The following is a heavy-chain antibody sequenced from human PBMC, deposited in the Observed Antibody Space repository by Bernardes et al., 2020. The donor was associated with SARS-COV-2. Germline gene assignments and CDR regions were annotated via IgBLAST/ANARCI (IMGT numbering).Heavy chain of an antibody. J-gene: IGHJ4*02. D-gene: IGHD3-16*01. CDR2: IYQSGTT. Sequence: SETLSLTCAVSGSSISSDHYSWSWIRQPPGKGLEWIGSIYQSGTTYYNPSLKSLVTISLDRSQTHFSLNLSSVTSAATAMYYCARGTLTSSATYVFDYWGQGTLVTVSS. CDR3: ARGTLTSSATYVFDY. V-gene: IGHV4-30-2*01. CDR1: GSSISSDHYS.